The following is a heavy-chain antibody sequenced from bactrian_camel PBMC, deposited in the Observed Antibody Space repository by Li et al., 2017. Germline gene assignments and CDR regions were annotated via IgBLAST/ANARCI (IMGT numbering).Heavy chain of an antibody. CDR3: AADSVGRCRARGWVERPSVAAYDY. V-gene: IGHV3S68*01. CDR1: GPTYSTWF. D-gene: IGHD5*01. J-gene: IGHJ4*01. CDR2: IDFDGRT. Sequence: HVQLVESGGGSVQAGGSLRLSCTASGPTYSTWFMSWFRQSPGKEREGVACIDFDGRTTYVDSVKGRFTISKDNAKNTLYLQMNSLKPEDTAMYYCAADSVGRCRARGWVERPSVAAYDYWGQGTQVTVS.